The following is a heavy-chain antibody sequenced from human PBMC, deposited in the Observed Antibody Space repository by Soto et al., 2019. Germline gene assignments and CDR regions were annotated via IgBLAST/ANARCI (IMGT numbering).Heavy chain of an antibody. CDR2: ISGSGGIT. CDR1: GFTFSSYA. V-gene: IGHV3-23*01. CDR3: AKALLESAVMVAGTELDY. D-gene: IGHD2-15*01. Sequence: EVQVLESGGGLVQPGGSLRLSCAASGFTFSSYAMSWVRQAPGKGLEWVSGISGSGGITYYGDSVKGRFTISRDNSKNTLSLQMYSLRAEDTAVYYCAKALLESAVMVAGTELDYWGQGTLVTVSS. J-gene: IGHJ4*02.